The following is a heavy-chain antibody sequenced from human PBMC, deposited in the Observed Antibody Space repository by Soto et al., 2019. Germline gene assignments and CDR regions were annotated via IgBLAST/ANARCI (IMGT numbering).Heavy chain of an antibody. D-gene: IGHD1-26*01. CDR3: AKDGTLGIVGATVLFQH. CDR1: GFTFSSYA. V-gene: IGHV3-23*01. CDR2: ISGSGGSI. Sequence: GGSLRLSCAASGFTFSSYAMSWVRQAPGKGLEWVSAISGSGGSIYYADSVKGRFTISRDNSKNTLYLQMNSLRAEDTAVYYCAKDGTLGIVGATVLFQHWGQGTLVTVSS. J-gene: IGHJ1*01.